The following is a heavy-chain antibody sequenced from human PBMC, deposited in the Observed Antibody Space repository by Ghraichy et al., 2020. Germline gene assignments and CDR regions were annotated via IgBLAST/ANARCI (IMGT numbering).Heavy chain of an antibody. V-gene: IGHV4-34*01. D-gene: IGHD1-26*01. CDR2: INHSGST. CDR3: ARGPVRELKLGATYDY. CDR1: GGSFSGYY. J-gene: IGHJ4*02. Sequence: SETLSLTCAVYGGSFSGYYWSWIRQPPGKGLEWIGEINHSGSTNYNPSLKSRVTISVDTSKNQFSLKLSSVTAADTAVYYCARGPVRELKLGATYDYWGQGTLVTVSS.